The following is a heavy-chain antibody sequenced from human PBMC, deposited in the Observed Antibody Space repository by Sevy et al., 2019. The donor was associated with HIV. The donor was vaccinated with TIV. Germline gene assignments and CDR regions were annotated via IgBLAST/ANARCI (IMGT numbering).Heavy chain of an antibody. J-gene: IGHJ6*02. Sequence: SGPTLVNPTQTLTLTCTFSGFSLSTAGVGVGWIRQPPGKALECLALIYWDEDKRNRTSLRSRLTINKDTSKNQVVLTMTNMDPVDTATYYCVHSRMRGNGMDVWGQGTTVTVSS. V-gene: IGHV2-5*02. CDR2: IYWDEDK. CDR1: GFSLSTAGVG. CDR3: VHSRMRGNGMDV.